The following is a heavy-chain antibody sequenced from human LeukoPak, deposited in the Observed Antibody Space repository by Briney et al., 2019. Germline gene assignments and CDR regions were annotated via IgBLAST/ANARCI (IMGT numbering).Heavy chain of an antibody. D-gene: IGHD2-15*01. J-gene: IGHJ4*02. CDR3: ARVYCSGDRCYDS. CDR1: GFTFSSFA. V-gene: IGHV3-30-3*01. CDR2: MSSDGSNK. Sequence: GGSLRLSCAASGFTFSSFAMHWVRQAPGKGLEWVAIMSSDGSNKYYADSVKGRFTISRDNSKNTLYLQMNSLRTDDTAVYYCARVYCSGDRCYDSWGQGTLVTVSS.